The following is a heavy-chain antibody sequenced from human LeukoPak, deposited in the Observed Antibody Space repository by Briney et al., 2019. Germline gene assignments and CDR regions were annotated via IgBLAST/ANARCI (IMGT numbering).Heavy chain of an antibody. D-gene: IGHD3-22*01. CDR1: GYSISTGYY. CDR3: ARPVVVVITTGGTFDAFDI. CDR2: IYHSGDT. V-gene: IGHV4-38-2*02. Sequence: PSETLSLTCTVSGYSISTGYYWGWIRQPPGKGLEWIGSIYHSGDTFYNPSLNSRVTISVDTSKNQFSLKLSSVTAADTAVYYCARPVVVVITTGGTFDAFDIWGQGTMVTVSS. J-gene: IGHJ3*02.